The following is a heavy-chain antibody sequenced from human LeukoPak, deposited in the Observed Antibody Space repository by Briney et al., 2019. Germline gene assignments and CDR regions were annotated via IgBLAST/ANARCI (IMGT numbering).Heavy chain of an antibody. J-gene: IGHJ4*02. CDR1: GFNFYTYW. Sequence: GGSLRLSCSTSGFNFYTYWMSWVREAPGRGLEWVANIKQDGSDKYYVDSVKGRFTVSRDNAYSSLYLQMNNLRAEDTALYYCARGDGSSSGLYFDSWGQGILVTVSS. D-gene: IGHD6-6*01. CDR2: IKQDGSDK. CDR3: ARGDGSSSGLYFDS. V-gene: IGHV3-7*01.